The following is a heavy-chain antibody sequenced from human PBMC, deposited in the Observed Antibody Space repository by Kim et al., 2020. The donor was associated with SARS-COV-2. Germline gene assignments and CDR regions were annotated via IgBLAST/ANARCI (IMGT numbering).Heavy chain of an antibody. CDR2: ISSSSSYI. Sequence: GGSMRLSCAASGFTFSSYSMNWVRQAPGKGLEWVSSISSSSSYIYYADSVKGRFTISRDNAKNSLYLQMNSLRAEDTAVYYCARGGDYLPMPFDYWGQGTLVTVSS. CDR1: GFTFSSYS. V-gene: IGHV3-21*01. CDR3: ARGGDYLPMPFDY. J-gene: IGHJ4*02. D-gene: IGHD4-17*01.